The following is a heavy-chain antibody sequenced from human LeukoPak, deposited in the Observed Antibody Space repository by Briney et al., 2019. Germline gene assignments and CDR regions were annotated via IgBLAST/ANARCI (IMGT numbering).Heavy chain of an antibody. V-gene: IGHV3-23*01. CDR1: GFTFSSYA. J-gene: IGHJ3*02. D-gene: IGHD6-19*01. CDR2: ISGSGGST. CDR3: AREDVDITVAASGPFDI. Sequence: GGSLRLSCAASGFTFSSYAMSWVRQAPGKGLEWVSAISGSGGSTYYADSVKGRFTISRDNSKNTLYLQMNSLRAEDTAVYYCAREDVDITVAASGPFDIWGQGTMVTVSS.